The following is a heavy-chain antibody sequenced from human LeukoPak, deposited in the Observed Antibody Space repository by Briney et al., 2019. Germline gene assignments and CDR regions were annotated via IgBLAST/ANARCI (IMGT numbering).Heavy chain of an antibody. CDR2: ISGSGGST. CDR1: GFTFSSYA. Sequence: PGGSLRLSCAASGFTFSSYAMSWVRQAPGKGLEWVSAISGSGGSTYYADSVKGRFTISRDNSKNTLYLQMNSLRAEDTAVYYCAKDFLKYYYGSGSYYNAPKYYFDYWGQGTLVTVSS. J-gene: IGHJ4*02. V-gene: IGHV3-23*01. CDR3: AKDFLKYYYGSGSYYNAPKYYFDY. D-gene: IGHD3-10*01.